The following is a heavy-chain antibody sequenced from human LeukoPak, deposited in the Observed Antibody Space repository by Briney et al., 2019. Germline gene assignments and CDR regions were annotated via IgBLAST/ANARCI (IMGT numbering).Heavy chain of an antibody. D-gene: IGHD2-15*01. CDR1: GGTFSSCA. J-gene: IGHJ3*02. V-gene: IGHV1-69*04. CDR2: IIPILGIA. CDR3: ARDPVGYCSGGSCPDAFDI. Sequence: ASVKVSCKASGGTFSSCAISWVRQAPGQGLEWMGRIIPILGIANYAQKFQGRVTITADKSTSTAYMELSSLRSEDTAVYYCARDPVGYCSGGSCPDAFDIWGQGTMVTVSS.